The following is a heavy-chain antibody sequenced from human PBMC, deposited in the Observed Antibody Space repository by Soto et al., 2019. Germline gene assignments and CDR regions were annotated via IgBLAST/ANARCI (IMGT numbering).Heavy chain of an antibody. CDR1: GYTFTSYD. V-gene: IGHV1-8*01. J-gene: IGHJ6*02. Sequence: QVQLVQSGAEVKKPGASVKVSCKASGYTFTSYDINWVRQATGQGLEWMGWMNPNSGNTGYAQKFQGRVTMTRNTSISKAYMELSSLRSEDTAVYYCARLMYYYDSSGYYQAHYYYGMDVWGQGTTVTVSS. CDR3: ARLMYYYDSSGYYQAHYYYGMDV. CDR2: MNPNSGNT. D-gene: IGHD3-22*01.